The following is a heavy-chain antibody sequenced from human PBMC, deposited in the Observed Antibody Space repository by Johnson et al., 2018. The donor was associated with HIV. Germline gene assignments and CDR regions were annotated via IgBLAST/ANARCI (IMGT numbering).Heavy chain of an antibody. V-gene: IGHV3-30-3*01. CDR2: ISYDGSNK. D-gene: IGHD6-13*01. CDR3: ARARDRSSSRDAFDI. Sequence: QVHLVESGGGVVQPGRSLRLSCAASGFTFSSYAMHWVRQAPGKGLEWVAVISYDGSNKYYADSVKGRFTISRDNSKNTLYLQMNSLRAEDTAVYYCARARDRSSSRDAFDIWGQGTMVTVSS. CDR1: GFTFSSYA. J-gene: IGHJ3*02.